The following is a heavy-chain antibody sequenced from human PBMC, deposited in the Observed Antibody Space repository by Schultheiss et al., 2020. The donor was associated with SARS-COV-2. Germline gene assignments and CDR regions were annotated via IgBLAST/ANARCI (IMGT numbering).Heavy chain of an antibody. J-gene: IGHJ4*02. CDR1: GFTFSSYE. CDR3: ARLYGEYFDY. V-gene: IGHV3-48*03. CDR2: ISSSGSTI. D-gene: IGHD4-17*01. Sequence: GGSLRLSCAASGFTFSSYEMNWVRQAPGKGLEWVSYISSSGSTIYYADSVKGRFTISRDNAKNSLYLQMNSLRAEDTAVYYCARLYGEYFDYWGQGTLVTVSS.